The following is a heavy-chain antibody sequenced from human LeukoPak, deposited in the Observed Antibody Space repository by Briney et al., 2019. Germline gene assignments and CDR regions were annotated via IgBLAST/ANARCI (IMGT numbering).Heavy chain of an antibody. D-gene: IGHD5-18*01. Sequence: GGSLRLSCTASGFTLGSHDMHWVRQIPGQGLEWVAAVSSGFHAFFADSVQGRFTVSREDARNSLYLQMNSLRAGDTAVYYCVREARGYHYTYFDYWGQGTLITVSS. CDR2: VSSGFHA. CDR3: VREARGYHYTYFDY. J-gene: IGHJ4*02. V-gene: IGHV3-13*01. CDR1: GFTLGSHD.